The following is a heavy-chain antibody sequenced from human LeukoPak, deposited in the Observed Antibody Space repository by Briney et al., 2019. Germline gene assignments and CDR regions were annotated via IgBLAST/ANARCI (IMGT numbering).Heavy chain of an antibody. Sequence: GRSLRLSCAASGFTFSSYGMHWVRQAPGKGLEWVAVISYDGSNKYYADSVKGRFTISRDNSKNTLYLQMNSLRAEDTAVYYCAKDPYSGSYSLDYWGQGTLVTVSS. CDR2: ISYDGSNK. V-gene: IGHV3-30*18. D-gene: IGHD1-26*01. CDR1: GFTFSSYG. CDR3: AKDPYSGSYSLDY. J-gene: IGHJ4*02.